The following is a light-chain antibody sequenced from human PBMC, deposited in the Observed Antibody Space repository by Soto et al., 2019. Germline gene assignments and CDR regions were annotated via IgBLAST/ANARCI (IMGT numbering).Light chain of an antibody. CDR2: AAS. CDR3: QQNNSVPRT. V-gene: IGKV1-17*01. CDR1: QAIRND. Sequence: DIQVKQSPSSLSAFVGDRVTITCRASQAIRNDLAWFQQKPGKAPKRLIHAASTLQYGVPSRFSGSGSGTEFTFTISSLQPEDFATYYCQQNNSVPRTFGQGTKVDIK. J-gene: IGKJ1*01.